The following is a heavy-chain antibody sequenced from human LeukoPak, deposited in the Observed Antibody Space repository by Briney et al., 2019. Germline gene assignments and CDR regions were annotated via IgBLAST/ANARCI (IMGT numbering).Heavy chain of an antibody. V-gene: IGHV1-69*05. D-gene: IGHD2-15*01. J-gene: IGHJ6*03. CDR1: GGTFSSYA. CDR2: IIPIFGTA. CDR3: ASIRALEDCSGGSCSDYYYYYMDV. Sequence: SVKVSCKASGGTFSSYAISWVRQAPGQGLEWMGGIIPIFGTASYAQKFQGRVTITTDESTSTAYMELSSLRSEDTAVYYCASIRALEDCSGGSCSDYYYYYMDVWGKGTTVTVSS.